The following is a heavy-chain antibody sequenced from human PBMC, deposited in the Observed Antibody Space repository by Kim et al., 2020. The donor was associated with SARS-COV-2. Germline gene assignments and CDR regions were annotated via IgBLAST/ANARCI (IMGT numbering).Heavy chain of an antibody. J-gene: IGHJ1*01. D-gene: IGHD2-2*01. Sequence: GRFTISRDNAKNSLYLQMNSLRAEDTAVYYCARAGVYCSSTSCYAEYFQHWGQGTLVTVSS. CDR3: ARAGVYCSSTSCYAEYFQH. V-gene: IGHV3-48*03.